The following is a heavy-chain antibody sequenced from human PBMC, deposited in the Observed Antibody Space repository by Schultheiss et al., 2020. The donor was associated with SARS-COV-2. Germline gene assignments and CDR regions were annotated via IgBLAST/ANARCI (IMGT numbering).Heavy chain of an antibody. CDR2: INHSGST. D-gene: IGHD6-19*01. J-gene: IGHJ6*02. CDR1: GGSFSGYY. Sequence: SETLSLTCAVYGGSFSGYYWGWIRQPPGKGLEWIGEINHSGSTNYNPSPKSRVTISVDTSKSQFSLKLSSVTAADTAVYYCARDRAGVALTSVDYYYGMDVWGQGTTVTVSS. CDR3: ARDRAGVALTSVDYYYGMDV. V-gene: IGHV4-34*01.